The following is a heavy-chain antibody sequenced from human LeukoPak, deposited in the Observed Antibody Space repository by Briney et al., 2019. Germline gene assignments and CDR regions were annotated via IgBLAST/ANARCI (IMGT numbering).Heavy chain of an antibody. J-gene: IGHJ5*02. CDR1: GGSISSHY. CDR3: ARKTGYSYGLAFDP. V-gene: IGHV4-59*11. Sequence: PSETLSLTCTVSGGSISSHYWSWIRQPPGKGLEWIGYIYYSGSTNYNPPLKSRVTISVDTSKNQFSLKLSSVTAADTAVYYCARKTGYSYGLAFDPWGQGTLVTVSS. CDR2: IYYSGST. D-gene: IGHD5-18*01.